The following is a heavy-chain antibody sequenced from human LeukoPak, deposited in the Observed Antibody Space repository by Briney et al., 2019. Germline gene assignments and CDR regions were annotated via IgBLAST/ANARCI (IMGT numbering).Heavy chain of an antibody. V-gene: IGHV1-69*05. D-gene: IGHD3-10*01. Sequence: SVKVSCKASGGTFSSYDISWVRQAPGQGLEWMGGIIPIFGTANYAQKSQGRVTITTDESTSTAYMELSSLRSEDTAVYYCARRKVTMVRGTRYYYMDVWGKGTTVSVSS. J-gene: IGHJ6*03. CDR3: ARRKVTMVRGTRYYYMDV. CDR1: GGTFSSYD. CDR2: IIPIFGTA.